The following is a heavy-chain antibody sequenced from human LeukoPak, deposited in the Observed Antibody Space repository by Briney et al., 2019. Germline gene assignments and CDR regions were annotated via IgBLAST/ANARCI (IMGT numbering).Heavy chain of an antibody. V-gene: IGHV3-30*02. CDR3: AKDLPAAYFDY. CDR2: VRSDGDIK. J-gene: IGHJ4*02. CDR1: GFTFSNCG. Sequence: SGGSLRLSCAASGFTFSNCGMHWVRQAPGKGLEWVAFVRSDGDIKYYADSVKGRFTISRDNSRTTLHLQMNSLRVEDTAVYHCAKDLPAAYFDYWGQGTLVTVSS. D-gene: IGHD2-2*01.